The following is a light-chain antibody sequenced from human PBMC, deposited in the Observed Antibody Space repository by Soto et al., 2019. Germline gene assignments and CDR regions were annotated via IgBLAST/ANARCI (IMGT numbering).Light chain of an antibody. CDR2: RNN. CDR1: SSNIGSNY. V-gene: IGLV1-47*01. Sequence: QSVLTQPPSASGTPGQRVTISCSGSSSNIGSNYVYWYQQLPGTAPKLPIYRNNQRPSGVPDRFSGSKSGTSASLAISGLRSEDEADYYCAAWDDSLSVLYVFGTGTKLTVL. CDR3: AAWDDSLSVLYV. J-gene: IGLJ1*01.